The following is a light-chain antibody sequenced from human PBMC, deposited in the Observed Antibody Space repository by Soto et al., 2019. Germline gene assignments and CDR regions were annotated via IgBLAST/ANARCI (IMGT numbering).Light chain of an antibody. CDR2: AAY. J-gene: IGKJ4*02. CDR1: QDISDY. Sequence: DIQLTQSPSFLSASVGDRVTITCRASQDISDYLAWYQQRPGKAPKLLIYAAYTLQSGVPSRFSGSGSGTEFTLTSSSLQPEDFATYSCQQLNSYPLTFGGGPKVEIK. V-gene: IGKV1-9*01. CDR3: QQLNSYPLT.